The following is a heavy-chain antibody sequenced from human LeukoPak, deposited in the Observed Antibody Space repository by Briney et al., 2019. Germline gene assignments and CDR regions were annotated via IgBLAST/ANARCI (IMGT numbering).Heavy chain of an antibody. Sequence: GGSLRLSRAASGFTFSSYSMNWVRQAPGKGLEWVSYISSSSSTIYYADSVKGRFTISRDNAKNSLYLQMNSLRAEDTAVYYCAKLSYGAYVPDWFDPWGQGTLVTVSS. J-gene: IGHJ5*02. V-gene: IGHV3-48*01. CDR1: GFTFSSYS. D-gene: IGHD4-17*01. CDR2: ISSSSSTI. CDR3: AKLSYGAYVPDWFDP.